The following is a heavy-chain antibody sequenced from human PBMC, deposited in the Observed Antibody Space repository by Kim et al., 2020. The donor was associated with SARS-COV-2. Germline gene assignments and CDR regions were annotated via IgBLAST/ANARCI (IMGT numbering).Heavy chain of an antibody. J-gene: IGHJ6*02. Sequence: YYLNSVKGRFTISRDNAKNSLYLQMNSLRAEDTAVYYCARVSGYYYGMDVWGQGTTVTVSS. V-gene: IGHV3-7*01. CDR3: ARVSGYYYGMDV. D-gene: IGHD6-19*01.